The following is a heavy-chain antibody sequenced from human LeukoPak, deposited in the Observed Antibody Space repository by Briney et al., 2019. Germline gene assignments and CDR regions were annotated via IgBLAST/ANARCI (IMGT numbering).Heavy chain of an antibody. CDR2: FSSDGGST. V-gene: IGHV3-64D*09. Sequence: GGSLRLSCSASGFAFSTNAMHWVRQAPGGGLEYVSAFSSDGGSTHYADPVKGRFTISRDNSKNTLYLQMSSLRPEDTAVYYCVKDNRDGDNLAWFDPWGQGTLVTVSS. J-gene: IGHJ5*02. CDR1: GFAFSTNA. D-gene: IGHD4-17*01. CDR3: VKDNRDGDNLAWFDP.